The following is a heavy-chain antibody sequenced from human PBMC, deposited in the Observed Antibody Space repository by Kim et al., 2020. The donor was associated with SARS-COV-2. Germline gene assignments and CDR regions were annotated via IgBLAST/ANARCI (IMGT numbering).Heavy chain of an antibody. D-gene: IGHD3-3*01. CDR3: ARAPNDFWSGYPYYFDS. J-gene: IGHJ4*02. CDR2: IYYSGNS. V-gene: IGHV4-61*01. CDR1: GGYVSRGSYF. Sequence: SETLSLTCTVSGGYVSRGSYFWSWIRQPPGKGLEWIGYIYYSGNSYYNPSLKSRVTRSVDTSKNQFSLKLRSVTASDTALYYCARAPNDFWSGYPYYFDSRGQGSRVTVS.